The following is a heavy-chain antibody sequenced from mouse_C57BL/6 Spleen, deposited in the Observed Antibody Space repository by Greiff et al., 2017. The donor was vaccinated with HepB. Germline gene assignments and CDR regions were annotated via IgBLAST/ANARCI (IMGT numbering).Heavy chain of an antibody. V-gene: IGHV5-17*01. D-gene: IGHD1-1*01. J-gene: IGHJ2*01. CDR1: GFTFSDYG. CDR2: ISSGSSTI. CDR3: AREGRTTVVATGYFDY. Sequence: DVKLVESGGGLVKPGGSLKLSCAASGFTFSDYGMHWVRQAPEKGLEWVAYISSGSSTIYYADTVKGRFTISRDTAKNTPFLQMTSLRSEDTAMYYCAREGRTTVVATGYFDYWGQGTTLTVSS.